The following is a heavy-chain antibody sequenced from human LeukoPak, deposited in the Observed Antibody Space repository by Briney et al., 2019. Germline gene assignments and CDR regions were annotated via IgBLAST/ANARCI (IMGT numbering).Heavy chain of an antibody. J-gene: IGHJ3*02. CDR2: ISSSSSTI. CDR3: AKSAGGSGSYSRPAFDI. V-gene: IGHV3-48*04. CDR1: GFTFSSYS. Sequence: GRSLRLSCAASGFTFSSYSMNWVRQAPGKGLEWVSYISSSSSTIYYADSVKGRFTISRDNAKNSLYLQMNSLRAEDTAVYYCAKSAGGSGSYSRPAFDIWGQGTMVTVSS. D-gene: IGHD1-26*01.